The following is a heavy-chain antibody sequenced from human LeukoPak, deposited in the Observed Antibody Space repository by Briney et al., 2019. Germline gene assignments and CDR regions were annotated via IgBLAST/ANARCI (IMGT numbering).Heavy chain of an antibody. CDR2: TSYDGSNK. J-gene: IGHJ4*02. CDR3: AKTTGPSDY. Sequence: PGRSLRLSCAASGFTFSSYGMHWVRQAPGKGLEWVAATSYDGSNKYYGDSVRGRFTISRDNSKDTLYLQMNSLRAEDTAVYYCAKTTGPSDYWGQGTLVTVSS. V-gene: IGHV3-30*18. CDR1: GFTFSSYG. D-gene: IGHD1-1*01.